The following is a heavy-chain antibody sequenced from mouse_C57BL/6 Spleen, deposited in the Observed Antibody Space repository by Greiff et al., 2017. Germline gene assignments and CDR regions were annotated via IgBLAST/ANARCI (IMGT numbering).Heavy chain of an antibody. CDR3: VGIYGNYEEGDFDD. V-gene: IGHV1-64*01. CDR1: GYTFTSYW. D-gene: IGHD2-1*01. J-gene: IGHJ2*01. Sequence: QVQLQQPGAELVKPGASVKLSCKASGYTFTSYWMHWVKQRPGQGLEWIGMIHPNSGSTNYNEKFKSKATLTVDKSSSTAYMQLSSLTSEDSAVYYCVGIYGNYEEGDFDDWGQGTTLTVSS. CDR2: IHPNSGST.